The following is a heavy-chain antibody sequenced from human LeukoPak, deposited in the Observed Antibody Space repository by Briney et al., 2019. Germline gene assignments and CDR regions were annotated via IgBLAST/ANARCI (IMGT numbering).Heavy chain of an antibody. J-gene: IGHJ4*02. V-gene: IGHV3-20*01. CDR1: GFTFDDYG. Sequence: GGSLRLSCAASGFTFDDYGMSWVRQAPGKGLEWVSGINWNGGSTGYADSVKGRFTISGDNAKNSLYLQMNSLRAEDTALYHCARAGRSAFVDYWGQGTLVTVSS. CDR2: INWNGGST. D-gene: IGHD2-15*01. CDR3: ARAGRSAFVDY.